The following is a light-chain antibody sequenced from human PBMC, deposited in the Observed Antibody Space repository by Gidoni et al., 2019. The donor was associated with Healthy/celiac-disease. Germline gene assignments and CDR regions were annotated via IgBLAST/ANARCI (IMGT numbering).Light chain of an antibody. CDR2: DAS. CDR3: QQRSNWPRT. Sequence: EIVLTQSPATLSLSPGERATLSCRASQSVSSYLAWYQQKPVQAPRLLIYDASHRATGIPARFSGSGSGTDFTLTIIRLEPEYFEVYYCQQRSNWPRTFGQGTKVEIK. V-gene: IGKV3-11*01. CDR1: QSVSSY. J-gene: IGKJ1*01.